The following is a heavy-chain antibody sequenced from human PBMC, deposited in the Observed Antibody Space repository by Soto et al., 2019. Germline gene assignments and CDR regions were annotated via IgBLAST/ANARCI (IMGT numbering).Heavy chain of an antibody. Sequence: PGGSLRLSCAASGFTFSSYAMHWVRQAPGKGLEWVAVISYDGSNKYYADSVKGRFTISRDNSKNTLYLQMNSLRAEDTAVYYCARDAEWGIAAAGTGIDYWGQGTLVTVSS. CDR2: ISYDGSNK. J-gene: IGHJ4*02. D-gene: IGHD6-13*01. V-gene: IGHV3-30-3*01. CDR1: GFTFSSYA. CDR3: ARDAEWGIAAAGTGIDY.